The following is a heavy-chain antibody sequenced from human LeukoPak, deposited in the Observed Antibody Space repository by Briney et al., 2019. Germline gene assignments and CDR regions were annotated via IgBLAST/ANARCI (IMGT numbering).Heavy chain of an antibody. D-gene: IGHD2-15*01. Sequence: ASVKVSCKASGYTFTGYYMHWVRQAPGQGLEWMGWINPNSGGTNYAQKFQGRVTMTRDTSISTAYMELSRLRSDNTAVFYCARTRYCSGSTCYSYLEHWGQGTLVTVSS. J-gene: IGHJ5*02. V-gene: IGHV1-2*02. CDR2: INPNSGGT. CDR3: ARTRYCSGSTCYSYLEH. CDR1: GYTFTGYY.